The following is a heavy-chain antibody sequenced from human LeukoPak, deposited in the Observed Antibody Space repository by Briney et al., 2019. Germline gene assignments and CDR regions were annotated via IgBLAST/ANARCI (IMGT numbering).Heavy chain of an antibody. CDR2: IDPDGSNT. J-gene: IGHJ1*01. Sequence: GGSLRLSCAASGFTFSNYWMHWVRQAPGKGLVWVSRIDPDGSNTTYADSVKGRFTISRDNAKNTLYLQMNSLRAEDTAVYYCARILYCTSISCYSSWGQGTLVTVFS. CDR3: ARILYCTSISCYSS. CDR1: GFTFSNYW. V-gene: IGHV3-74*01. D-gene: IGHD2-2*01.